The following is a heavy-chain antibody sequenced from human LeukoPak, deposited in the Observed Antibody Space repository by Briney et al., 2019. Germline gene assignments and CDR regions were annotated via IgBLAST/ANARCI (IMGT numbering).Heavy chain of an antibody. CDR3: AKLTYYDFWSGPHYFDY. CDR1: GFTFSDYA. D-gene: IGHD3-3*01. J-gene: IGHJ4*02. CDR2: ISDSGAGT. Sequence: PGGSLRLSCVASGFTFSDYAMSWVRQAPGKGLEWVSGISDSGAGTYYADSVKGRFTISRDNSKNTLYLQMNSLRAEDTAVYYRAKLTYYDFWSGPHYFDYWGQGTLVTVSS. V-gene: IGHV3-23*01.